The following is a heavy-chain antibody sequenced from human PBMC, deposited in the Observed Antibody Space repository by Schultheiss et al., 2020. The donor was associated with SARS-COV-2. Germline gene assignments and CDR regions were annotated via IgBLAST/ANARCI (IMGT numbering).Heavy chain of an antibody. V-gene: IGHV4-38-2*01. D-gene: IGHD6-13*01. CDR2: INHSGST. CDR1: GYSISSGYY. CDR3: ARAWYSSKAFDI. J-gene: IGHJ3*02. Sequence: SETLSLTCAVSGYSISSGYYWSWIRQPAGKGLEWIGEINHSGSTNYNPSLKSRVTISVDTSKNQFSLKLSSVTAADTAVYYCARAWYSSKAFDIWGQGTMVTVSS.